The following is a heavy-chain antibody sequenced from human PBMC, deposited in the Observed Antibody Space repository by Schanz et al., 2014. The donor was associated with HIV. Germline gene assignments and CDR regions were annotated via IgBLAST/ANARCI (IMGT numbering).Heavy chain of an antibody. V-gene: IGHV3-23*01. D-gene: IGHD3-22*01. CDR1: GFAFNNYA. J-gene: IGHJ4*02. Sequence: EVQLLESGGGLVQPGGSLRLSCAASGFAFNNYAMTWVRQAPGKGLEWVSSISESGGRTYYAYSVNGRFTISRDNSKNTLYLQMTTLRIDDTAVYYCAKPEYDSRGNSQSHFDYWGQGTLVTVSS. CDR3: AKPEYDSRGNSQSHFDY. CDR2: ISESGGRT.